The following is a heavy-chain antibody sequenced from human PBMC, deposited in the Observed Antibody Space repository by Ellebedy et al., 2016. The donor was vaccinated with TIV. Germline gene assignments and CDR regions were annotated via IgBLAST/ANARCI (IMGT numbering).Heavy chain of an antibody. D-gene: IGHD6-19*01. Sequence: PGGSLRLSCAASGFSFSNYAMSWVRQAPGKGLEWVSGINGSGDGTYYADSVKGRFTISRDNSKNTVFLQMNNLRVEDTAIYYCAKEVGVHGTPYFDFWGQGTLVTVSS. J-gene: IGHJ4*02. CDR3: AKEVGVHGTPYFDF. V-gene: IGHV3-23*01. CDR2: INGSGDGT. CDR1: GFSFSNYA.